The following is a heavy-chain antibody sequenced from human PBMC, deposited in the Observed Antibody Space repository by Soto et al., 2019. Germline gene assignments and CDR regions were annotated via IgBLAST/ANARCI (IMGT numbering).Heavy chain of an antibody. V-gene: IGHV1-69*01. CDR2: IIPKLGSA. J-gene: IGHJ5*02. CDR1: GGGNLRDYR. CDR3: ARGGEGYNCGAVS. D-gene: IGHD5-12*01. Sequence: QVQLVQSGAEVKEPGSSVKVSCKASGGGNLRDYRTTWVRRAPGQGLEWMGGIIPKLGSANYAKKFQGRVKITADESTNSVYRELRSRSSDDTAVYYCARGGEGYNCGAVSWGQGTTVTVSS.